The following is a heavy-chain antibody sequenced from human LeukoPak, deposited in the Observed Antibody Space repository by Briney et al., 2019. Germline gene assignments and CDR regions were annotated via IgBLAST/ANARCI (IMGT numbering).Heavy chain of an antibody. Sequence: GGSLRLSCVASGFTFSSYSMNWVRQAPGKGLEWVSAISGSGGSTYYADSVKGRFTISRDNSKNTLYLQMNSLRAEDTAVYYCAKEVSVTTMGIFDYWGQGTLVTVSS. CDR1: GFTFSSYS. J-gene: IGHJ4*02. V-gene: IGHV3-23*01. CDR2: ISGSGGST. CDR3: AKEVSVTTMGIFDY. D-gene: IGHD4-11*01.